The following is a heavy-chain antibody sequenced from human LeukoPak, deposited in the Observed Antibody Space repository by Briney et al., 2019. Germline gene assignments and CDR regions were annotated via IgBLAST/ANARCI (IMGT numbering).Heavy chain of an antibody. V-gene: IGHV3-49*04. CDR2: IRSKAYGGTT. Sequence: GRSLRLSCTASGFTFGDYAMSWVRQAPGKGLEWVGFIRSKAYGGTTEYAASVKGRFTISRDDSKSIAYLQMNSLKTEDTAVYYCTRDTEGATDYYYYGMDVWGQGTTVTVPS. D-gene: IGHD1-26*01. J-gene: IGHJ6*02. CDR3: TRDTEGATDYYYYGMDV. CDR1: GFTFGDYA.